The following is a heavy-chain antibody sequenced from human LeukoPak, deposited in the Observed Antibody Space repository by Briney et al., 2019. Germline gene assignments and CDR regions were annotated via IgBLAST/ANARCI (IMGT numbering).Heavy chain of an antibody. D-gene: IGHD3-16*01. V-gene: IGHV3-13*01. J-gene: IGHJ2*01. CDR1: GFTFSNYD. CDR3: VREPAYTGTWWYPDL. CDR2: IDPAGQT. Sequence: PGGSLRLSCVASGFTFSNYDMHWVRQGTGKGLEWIAAIDPAGQTWYSDSVKGRFTISRENAKNALYLQMNSLRAADTAVYYCVREPAYTGTWWYPDLWGRGTLANVAS.